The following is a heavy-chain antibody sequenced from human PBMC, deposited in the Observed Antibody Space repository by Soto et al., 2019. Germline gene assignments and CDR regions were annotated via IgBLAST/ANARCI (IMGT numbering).Heavy chain of an antibody. CDR3: AKKGLGSLATYCSTGDCHYAFDN. CDR1: GFTFGNYA. V-gene: IGHV3-23*01. J-gene: IGHJ3*02. Sequence: EVQLLESGGGLVQPGGSLRLSCAASGFTFGNYAMIWVRQAPGKGLEWVSTISGGGDGTYYADSVRGRFTISRENSRNTVYLQMNSLRAEDTAVYYCAKKGLGSLATYCSTGDCHYAFDNWGQGTMVTGSS. D-gene: IGHD2-15*01. CDR2: ISGGGDGT.